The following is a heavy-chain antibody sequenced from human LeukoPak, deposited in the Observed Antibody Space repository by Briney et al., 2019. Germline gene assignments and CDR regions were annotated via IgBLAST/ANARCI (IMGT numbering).Heavy chain of an antibody. J-gene: IGHJ4*02. CDR2: INPSGGST. V-gene: IGHV1-46*01. CDR1: GYTFTSYY. D-gene: IGHD3-22*01. Sequence: ASVKGSCKASGYTFTSYYMHWVRQAPGQGLEWMGIINPSGGSTSYAQKFQGRVTMTRDTSTSTVYMELSSLRSEDTAVYYCARDDSSGYYPYWGQGTLVTVSS. CDR3: ARDDSSGYYPY.